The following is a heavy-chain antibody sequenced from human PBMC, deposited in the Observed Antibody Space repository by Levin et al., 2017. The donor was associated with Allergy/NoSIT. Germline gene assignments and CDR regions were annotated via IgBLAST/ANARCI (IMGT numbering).Heavy chain of an antibody. V-gene: IGHV4-31*03. Sequence: SQTLSLTCTVSGGSISSGGYYWSWIRQHPGKGLEWIGYIYYSGSTYYNPSLKSRVTISVDTSKNQFSLKLSSVTAADTAVYYCARASGYCTNGVCYPVYYGMDVWGQGTTVTVSS. D-gene: IGHD2-8*01. CDR1: GGSISSGGYY. J-gene: IGHJ6*02. CDR2: IYYSGST. CDR3: ARASGYCTNGVCYPVYYGMDV.